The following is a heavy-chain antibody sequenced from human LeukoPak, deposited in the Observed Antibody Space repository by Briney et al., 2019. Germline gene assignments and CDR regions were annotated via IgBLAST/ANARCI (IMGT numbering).Heavy chain of an antibody. J-gene: IGHJ4*02. D-gene: IGHD4-17*01. V-gene: IGHV4-4*07. CDR3: ARADYGDYAFGDY. CDR2: VYRSGST. Sequence: SEALSLTCTVSGGSISDSYWGWMRQSAGKGLEWIGRVYRSGSTSYNPSLKSRIAISVDTSKNQFSLKLSSVTAADTAVYYCARADYGDYAFGDYWGQGTLVTVSS. CDR1: GGSISDSY.